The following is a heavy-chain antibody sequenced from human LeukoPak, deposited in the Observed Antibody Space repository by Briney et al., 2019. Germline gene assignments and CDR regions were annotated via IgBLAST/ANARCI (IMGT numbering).Heavy chain of an antibody. CDR3: ARDNNCSGGSCYSVLDNWFDP. J-gene: IGHJ5*02. CDR2: ISAYNGNT. D-gene: IGHD2-15*01. Sequence: ASVKVSCKASGYTFTSYGISWVRQAPGQGLEWMGWISAYNGNTNYAQKLQGRVTMTTDTSTSTAYMELRSLRSDDTAVYYCARDNNCSGGSCYSVLDNWFDPWGQGTLVTVSS. V-gene: IGHV1-18*01. CDR1: GYTFTSYG.